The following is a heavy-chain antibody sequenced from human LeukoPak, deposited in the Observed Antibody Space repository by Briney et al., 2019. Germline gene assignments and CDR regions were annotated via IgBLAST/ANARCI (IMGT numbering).Heavy chain of an antibody. CDR2: IYSGGGT. D-gene: IGHD2-15*01. CDR3: ACLGPYSHGRVVKDY. Sequence: GGSLRLSCAASGFTVSSKYMSWVRQAPGRGLEWVSVIYSGGGTSYADSVKGRFTISRDTSKNTLYLQMNSLRADDTAVYYWACLGPYSHGRVVKDYWGPGTPGTVSS. J-gene: IGHJ4*02. V-gene: IGHV3-66*01. CDR1: GFTVSSKY.